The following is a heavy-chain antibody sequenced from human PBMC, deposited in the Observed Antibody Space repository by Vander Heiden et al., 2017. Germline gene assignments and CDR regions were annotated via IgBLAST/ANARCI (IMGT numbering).Heavy chain of an antibody. CDR2: IDTDGSNI. V-gene: IGHV3-74*01. J-gene: IGHJ4*02. CDR3: VRGRAGRAVAPFDDY. D-gene: IGHD6-19*01. Sequence: EVQLVESGGGLVQPGGSLRLSCAASGFPFSNYWMDWVRQAPGKGLVWVSRIDTDGSNINYADSVKGRFTISRDNAKNTLYLQMNSLRAEDTAVYYCVRGRAGRAVAPFDDYWGQGTLVTVSS. CDR1: GFPFSNYW.